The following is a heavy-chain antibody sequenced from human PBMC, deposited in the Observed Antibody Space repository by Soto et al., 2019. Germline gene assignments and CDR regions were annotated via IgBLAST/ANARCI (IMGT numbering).Heavy chain of an antibody. CDR2: IFPDDSDT. CDR3: FRGGVTSRTFDY. J-gene: IGHJ4*02. Sequence: GESLKISCXASGYIIKNYWIGWVRQMPGQGLEWMGIIFPDDSDTRYSPSFQGHVTISVDKSISTAYVQWSGLKASDSAIYYCFRGGVTSRTFDYWGQGTLVTVSS. CDR1: GYIIKNYW. V-gene: IGHV5-51*01. D-gene: IGHD3-16*01.